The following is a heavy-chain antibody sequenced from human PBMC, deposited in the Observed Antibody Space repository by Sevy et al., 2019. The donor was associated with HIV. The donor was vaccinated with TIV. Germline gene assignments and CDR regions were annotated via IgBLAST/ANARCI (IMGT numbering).Heavy chain of an antibody. CDR3: AREGCTRPHDY. CDR2: LSFGCGKI. CDR1: GFAFYDYS. D-gene: IGHD2-8*01. J-gene: IGHJ4*01. Sequence: GGSLRLSCAASGFAFYDYSMSWIRQAPGKGLEWVATLSFGCGKINYSDSVKGRFTISRDNSKNSFCLQMDNLRVEDTALYYCAREGCTRPHDYWGHGTRVTVSS. V-gene: IGHV3-23*01.